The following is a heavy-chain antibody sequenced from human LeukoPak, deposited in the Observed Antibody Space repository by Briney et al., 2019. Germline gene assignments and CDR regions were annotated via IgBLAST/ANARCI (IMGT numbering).Heavy chain of an antibody. CDR3: ATRARPVAATLTHREYYYYYMDV. CDR1: GYTFTSYY. J-gene: IGHJ6*03. Sequence: GASVKVSCKASGYTFTSYYMHWVRQAPGQGLEWMGIINPSGGSTSYAQKFQGRVTMTRDMSTSTVYMELSSLRSEDTAVYYCATRARPVAATLTHREYYYYYMDVWGKGTTVTVSS. D-gene: IGHD2-15*01. V-gene: IGHV1-46*01. CDR2: INPSGGST.